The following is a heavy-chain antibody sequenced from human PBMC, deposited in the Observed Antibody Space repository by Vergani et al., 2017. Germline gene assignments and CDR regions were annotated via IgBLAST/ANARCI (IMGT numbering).Heavy chain of an antibody. J-gene: IGHJ6*03. V-gene: IGHV1-69*01. CDR2: IIPIFGTA. CDR1: GGTFSSYA. D-gene: IGHD1-26*01. CDR3: TRGGXSGSYSSKDYYYYYMDV. Sequence: QVQLVQSGAEVKKPGSSVKVSCKASGGTFSSYAISWVRQAPGQGLEWMGGIIPIFGTATYAQKFPSRGTITADESTSTAYMEMSSLRSEDTAMYYCTRGGXSGSYSSKDYYYYYMDVWGKGTTVTVSS.